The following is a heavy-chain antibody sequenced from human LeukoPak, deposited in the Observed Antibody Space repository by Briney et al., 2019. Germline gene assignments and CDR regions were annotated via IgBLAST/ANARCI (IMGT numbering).Heavy chain of an antibody. CDR3: ARGFHPGYGYGPVDY. CDR1: GGSISSGGYY. V-gene: IGHV4-31*03. J-gene: IGHJ4*02. D-gene: IGHD5-18*01. CDR2: IYYSGST. Sequence: PSQTLSLTCTVSGGSISSGGYYWSWIRQHPGKGLEWIGYIYYSGSTYYNPSLKSRVTISVDTSKNQFSLKLSSVTAADTAVYYCARGFHPGYGYGPVDYWGQGTLVTVSS.